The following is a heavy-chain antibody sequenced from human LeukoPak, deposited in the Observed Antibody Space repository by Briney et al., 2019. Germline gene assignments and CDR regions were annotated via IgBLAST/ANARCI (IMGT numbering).Heavy chain of an antibody. V-gene: IGHV1-2*02. CDR1: GYTFTSYG. D-gene: IGHD5-12*01. J-gene: IGHJ4*02. Sequence: ASVKVSCKASGYTFTSYGISWVRQAPGQGLEWMGWINPNSGGTNYAQKFQGRVTMTRDTSISTAYMELSRLRSDDTAVYYCARDRGEHSGYDPRYYFDYWGQGTLVTVSS. CDR2: INPNSGGT. CDR3: ARDRGEHSGYDPRYYFDY.